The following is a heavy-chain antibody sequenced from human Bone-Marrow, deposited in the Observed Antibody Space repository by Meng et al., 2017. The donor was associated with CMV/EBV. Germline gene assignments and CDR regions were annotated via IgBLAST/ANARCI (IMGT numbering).Heavy chain of an antibody. CDR1: GFMFSGYW. V-gene: IGHV3-7*01. CDR3: ARSYGLFVAGMNS. CDR2: INQGGSER. D-gene: IGHD6-19*01. Sequence: GESLKISCAASGFMFSGYWTTWVRQAPGAGLEWVANINQGGSERYYLDSVKGRFTISRDNAKNSVYLQISSLRAEDTAVYFCARSYGLFVAGMNSWGQGTLVTVSS. J-gene: IGHJ1*01.